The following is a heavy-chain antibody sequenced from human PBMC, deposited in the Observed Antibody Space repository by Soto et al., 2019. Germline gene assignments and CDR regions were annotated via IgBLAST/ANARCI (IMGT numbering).Heavy chain of an antibody. V-gene: IGHV1-3*01. Sequence: ASVKVSCKASGYTFTSYAMHWVRQAPGQRLEWMGWINAGNGNTKYSQKFQGRVTITRDTSASTAYMELSSLRSEDTAVYYCARGGVDIVVVPAAVDYYYYMDVWGKGTTVTVSS. CDR1: GYTFTSYA. J-gene: IGHJ6*03. CDR2: INAGNGNT. D-gene: IGHD2-2*03. CDR3: ARGGVDIVVVPAAVDYYYYMDV.